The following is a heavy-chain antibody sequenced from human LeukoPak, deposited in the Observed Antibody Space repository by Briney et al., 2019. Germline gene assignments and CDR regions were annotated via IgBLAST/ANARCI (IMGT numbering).Heavy chain of an antibody. Sequence: GGSLRLSCAASGFSFSSYAMSWVRQAPGKGLEWVSAISGSGGSTYYADSVKGRFTISRDNSKNTVYLQMSSLRVEDTAIYYCAKEGDSGGYYVLYYFDSWGQGTLITVSS. CDR2: ISGSGGST. D-gene: IGHD3-22*01. V-gene: IGHV3-23*01. CDR3: AKEGDSGGYYVLYYFDS. J-gene: IGHJ4*02. CDR1: GFSFSSYA.